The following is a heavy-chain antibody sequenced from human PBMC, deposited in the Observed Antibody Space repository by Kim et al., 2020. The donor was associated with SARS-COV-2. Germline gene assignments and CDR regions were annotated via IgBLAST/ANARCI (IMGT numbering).Heavy chain of an antibody. CDR1: GFTFSSYW. V-gene: IGHV3-7*03. Sequence: GGSLRLSCAASGFTFSSYWMSWVRQAPGKGLEWVANIKQDGSEKYYVDSVKGRFTISRDNAKNSLYLQMNSLRAEDTAVYYCARSAPDFWSGAINYYYYYGMDVWGQGTTVTVSS. J-gene: IGHJ6*02. CDR3: ARSAPDFWSGAINYYYYYGMDV. CDR2: IKQDGSEK. D-gene: IGHD3-3*01.